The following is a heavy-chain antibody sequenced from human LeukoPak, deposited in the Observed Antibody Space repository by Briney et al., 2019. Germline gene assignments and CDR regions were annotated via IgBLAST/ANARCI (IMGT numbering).Heavy chain of an antibody. CDR3: ARGGFQCSSTSCYDY. D-gene: IGHD2-2*01. J-gene: IGHJ4*02. CDR2: IYYSGST. V-gene: IGHV4-31*03. Sequence: SETLSLTCTVSGGSISSGGYYWSWIRQHPGKGLEWIGYIYYSGSTYYNPSLMSRVTISVDTSKSQFSLKLSSVTAADTAVYYCARGGFQCSSTSCYDYWGQGTLVTVSS. CDR1: GGSISSGGYY.